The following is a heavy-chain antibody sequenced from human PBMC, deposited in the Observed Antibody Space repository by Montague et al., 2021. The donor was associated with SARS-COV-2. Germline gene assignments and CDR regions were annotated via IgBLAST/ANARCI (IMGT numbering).Heavy chain of an antibody. CDR1: GFSRSTSGMC. V-gene: IGHV2-70*11. CDR2: IDWDDDK. CDR3: ARTYYGGRPFDY. Sequence: PALVKPTQTLTLTCTFSGFSRSTSGMCVSWIRQPPGKALEWLARIDWDDDKYYSTSLKTRLTISKDTSKNQVVLTMTNMDPVDTATYYCARTYYGGRPFDYWGQGTLVTVSS. D-gene: IGHD4-23*01. J-gene: IGHJ4*02.